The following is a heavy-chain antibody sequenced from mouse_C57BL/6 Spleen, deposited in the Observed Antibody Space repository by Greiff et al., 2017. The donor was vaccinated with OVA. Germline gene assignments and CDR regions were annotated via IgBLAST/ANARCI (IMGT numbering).Heavy chain of an antibody. D-gene: IGHD1-1*01. J-gene: IGHJ2*01. V-gene: IGHV5-17*01. CDR2: ISSGSSTI. Sequence: EVQLKESGGGLVKPGGSLKLSCAASGFTFSDYGMHWVRQAPEKGLEWVAYISSGSSTIYYADTVKGRFTISRDNAKNNLFLQMTSLRSEDTAMYYCARKAVVATHYFDYWGQGTTLTVSS. CDR3: ARKAVVATHYFDY. CDR1: GFTFSDYG.